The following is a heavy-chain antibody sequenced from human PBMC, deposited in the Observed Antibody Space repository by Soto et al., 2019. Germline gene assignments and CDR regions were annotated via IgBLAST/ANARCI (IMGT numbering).Heavy chain of an antibody. V-gene: IGHV4-34*01. Sequence: PSETLSLTCAVYGGSFSGYYWSWIRQPPGKGLEWIGEINHSGSTNYNPSLKSRVTIPVDTSKNQFSLKLNSVTAADTAVYYCASRHSSPYFDYWGQGTLVTVSS. CDR1: GGSFSGYY. CDR3: ASRHSSPYFDY. J-gene: IGHJ4*02. CDR2: INHSGST. D-gene: IGHD6-13*01.